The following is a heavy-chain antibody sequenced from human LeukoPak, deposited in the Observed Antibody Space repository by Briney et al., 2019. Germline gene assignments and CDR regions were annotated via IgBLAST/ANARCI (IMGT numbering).Heavy chain of an antibody. Sequence: KTGGSLRLSCAASGFTVSSNYMSWVRQAPGKGLEWVSVIYSSGSTYYADSVKGRFTISRDNSKNTLYLQMNSLRAEDTAVYYCARRGLPGYFDLWGRGTLVTVSS. V-gene: IGHV3-53*01. CDR1: GFTVSSNY. J-gene: IGHJ2*01. D-gene: IGHD3/OR15-3a*01. CDR3: ARRGLPGYFDL. CDR2: IYSSGST.